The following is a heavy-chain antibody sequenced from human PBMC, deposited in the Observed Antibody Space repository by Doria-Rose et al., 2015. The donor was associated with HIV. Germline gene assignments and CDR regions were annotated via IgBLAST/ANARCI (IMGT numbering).Heavy chain of an antibody. CDR1: RRGGYY. V-gene: IGHV4-31*02. CDR2: IHYSGRT. D-gene: IGHD1-26*01. Sequence: RRGGYYWTWIRQPPGKGLEWIGYIHYSGRTYYNPSLKTRVTISLDTSQNQFSLTLTSVTAADTAVYYCARDGAIVGTSNAFDIWGQGTMVTVSS. CDR3: ARDGAIVGTSNAFDI. J-gene: IGHJ3*02.